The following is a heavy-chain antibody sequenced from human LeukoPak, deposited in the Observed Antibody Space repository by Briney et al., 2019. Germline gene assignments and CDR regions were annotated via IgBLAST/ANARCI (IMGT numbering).Heavy chain of an antibody. CDR1: GGTFSSYA. CDR3: AILLWFGEFVDY. CDR2: IIPIFGTA. V-gene: IGHV1-69*13. J-gene: IGHJ4*02. Sequence: SVKVSCKASGGTFSSYAISWVRQAPGQGLEWMGGIIPIFGTANYAQKFQGRVTITADESTSTAYMELSSLRSEDTAVYCCAILLWFGEFVDYWGQGTLVTVSS. D-gene: IGHD3-10*01.